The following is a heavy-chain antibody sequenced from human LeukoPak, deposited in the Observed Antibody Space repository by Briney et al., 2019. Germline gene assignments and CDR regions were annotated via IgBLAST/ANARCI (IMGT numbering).Heavy chain of an antibody. CDR2: IKQDGSEK. D-gene: IGHD5-18*01. CDR3: ARDGYEGRDY. V-gene: IGHV3-7*04. J-gene: IGHJ4*02. CDR1: GFTFSRSW. Sequence: PGGSLRLSCAASGFTFSRSWMSRVRQAPGKGLEWVANIKQDGSEKYYVDSVKGRFTISRDNVKKSLYLQMNSLRAEDTAVYYCARDGYEGRDYCCQGTLVTVSS.